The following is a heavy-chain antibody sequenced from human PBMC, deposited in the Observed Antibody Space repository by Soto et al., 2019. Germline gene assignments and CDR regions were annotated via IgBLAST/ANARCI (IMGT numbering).Heavy chain of an antibody. J-gene: IGHJ4*02. CDR3: SRSPRSSPYFDY. V-gene: IGHV5-51*01. CDR1: GYTFSNFW. Sequence: PGESLKISCQGSGYTFSNFWIAWVRQLPGKGLEWMGIIYPGDYETRYSPSFHGKVTISADRSIGTAYLQWSSLEASDSAFYFCSRSPRSSPYFDYWGPGALVTRFS. D-gene: IGHD6-13*01. CDR2: IYPGDYET.